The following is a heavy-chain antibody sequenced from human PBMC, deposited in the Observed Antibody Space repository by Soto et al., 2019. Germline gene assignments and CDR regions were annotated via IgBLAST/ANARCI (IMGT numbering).Heavy chain of an antibody. Sequence: GGSLRLSCTASGFMFSSYTMNWVRQAPGKGLEWVSSVSFRGDIYYADSVKGRFTISRDNSKNMLYLQMNSLRDEDTAVYYCANGRFLEWLLPDNWFDPWGQGTLVTVSS. CDR3: ANGRFLEWLLPDNWFDP. CDR2: VSFRGDI. CDR1: GFMFSSYT. J-gene: IGHJ5*02. D-gene: IGHD3-3*01. V-gene: IGHV3-23*01.